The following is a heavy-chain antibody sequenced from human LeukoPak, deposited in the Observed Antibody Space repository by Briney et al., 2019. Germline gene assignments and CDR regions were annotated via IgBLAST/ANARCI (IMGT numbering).Heavy chain of an antibody. D-gene: IGHD5-12*01. J-gene: IGHJ4*02. CDR1: GGSFSGYY. Sequence: SETLSLTCAVYGGSFSGYYWSWIRQPAGKGLEWIGRIYTSGSTNYNPSLKSRVTMSVDTSKNQFSLKLSSVTAADTAVYYCARDSGYSGYGYYFDYWGQGTLVTVSS. CDR2: IYTSGST. V-gene: IGHV4-4*07. CDR3: ARDSGYSGYGYYFDY.